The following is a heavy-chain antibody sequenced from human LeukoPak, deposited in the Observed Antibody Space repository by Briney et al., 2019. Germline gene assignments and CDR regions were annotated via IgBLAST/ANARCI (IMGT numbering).Heavy chain of an antibody. CDR1: GITFDGYA. Sequence: GGSLRLSCTASGITFDGYAMSWVRQAPGKGLEWVSSITGYGDSTYYADSVKGRFTISRDNSKNTLSLQMNSLRVDDTAVYYCAKGGRGMNWFDPWVQGTLVTISS. CDR3: AKGGRGMNWFDP. CDR2: ITGYGDST. J-gene: IGHJ5*02. V-gene: IGHV3-23*01. D-gene: IGHD3-16*01.